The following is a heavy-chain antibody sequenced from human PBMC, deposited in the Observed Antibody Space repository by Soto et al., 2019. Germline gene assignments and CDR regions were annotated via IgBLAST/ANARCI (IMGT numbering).Heavy chain of an antibody. Sequence: SETLSLTCTVSGGSISSGGYYWSWIRQHPGKGLEWIGYIYYSGSTYYNPSLKSRVTISVDTSKNQFSLKLSSVTAADTAVYYCAREIGDTGYFDYWGQGTLVTVSS. J-gene: IGHJ4*02. CDR1: GGSISSGGYY. CDR3: AREIGDTGYFDY. CDR2: IYYSGST. V-gene: IGHV4-31*03.